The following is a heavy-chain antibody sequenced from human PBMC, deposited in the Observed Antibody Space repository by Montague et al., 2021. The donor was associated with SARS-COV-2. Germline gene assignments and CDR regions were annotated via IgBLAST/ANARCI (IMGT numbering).Heavy chain of an antibody. V-gene: IGHV4-4*02. CDR2: ISYGGIA. D-gene: IGHD4-11*01. J-gene: IGHJ4*02. Sequence: SDTQSLTCAVSGVSITSTNWWSLVRQPPGKGLEWIGEISYGGIATYNPSLKSRATISMDRSRNLFSLKLSSVTAADTAIYYCAGKVLTVPADYWGQGTLVTVS. CDR3: AGKVLTVPADY. CDR1: GVSITSTNW.